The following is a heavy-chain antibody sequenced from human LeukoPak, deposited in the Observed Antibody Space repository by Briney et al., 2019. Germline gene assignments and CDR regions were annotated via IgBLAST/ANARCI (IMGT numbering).Heavy chain of an antibody. CDR3: ARPSGYSGYDFGY. V-gene: IGHV1-8*01. J-gene: IGHJ4*02. D-gene: IGHD5-12*01. CDR2: MNPNSGNT. CDR1: GYTFTSYD. Sequence: ASVKVSCKASGYTFTSYDINWVRQATGQGLEWMGWMNPNSGNTGYAQKFQGRVTLTRNPSISTAYMELISLRSEDPAVYYCARPSGYSGYDFGYWGQGTLVTVSS.